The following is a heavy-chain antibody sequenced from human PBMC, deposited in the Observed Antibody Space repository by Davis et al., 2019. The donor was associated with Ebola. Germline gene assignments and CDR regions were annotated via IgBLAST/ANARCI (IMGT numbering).Heavy chain of an antibody. Sequence: GESLKISCAASGFTFSSYSMNWVRQAPGKGLEWVAVISYDGSNKYYADSVKGRFTISRDNSKNTLYLQMNSLRAEDTAVYYCAKGDRMDVWGKGTTVTVSS. CDR3: AKGDRMDV. CDR2: ISYDGSNK. J-gene: IGHJ6*04. V-gene: IGHV3-30*18. CDR1: GFTFSSYS.